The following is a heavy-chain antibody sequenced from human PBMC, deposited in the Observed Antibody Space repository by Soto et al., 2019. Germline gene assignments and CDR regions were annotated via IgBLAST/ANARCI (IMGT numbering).Heavy chain of an antibody. Sequence: EVQLLESGGGLVQPGGSLRLSCAASGFTFSSSAMNWVRQAPGKGLEWVSVISGSGGSTYYADSVKGRFTTSRDNSKNVLYLQMNSLRADDTAVYYCAKDPFTEYSSSWYFHYWGQGTLVTVSS. V-gene: IGHV3-23*01. CDR3: AKDPFTEYSSSWYFHY. D-gene: IGHD6-13*01. J-gene: IGHJ4*02. CDR2: ISGSGGST. CDR1: GFTFSSSA.